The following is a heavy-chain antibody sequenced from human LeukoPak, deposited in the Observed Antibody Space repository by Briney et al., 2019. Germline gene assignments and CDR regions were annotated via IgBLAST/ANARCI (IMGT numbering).Heavy chain of an antibody. D-gene: IGHD6-19*01. CDR2: ISGYNGHT. Sequence: GASVKVSCKASGYTFTSYGINWVRQAPGQGLEWMGWISGYNGHTNYVQKMQGRVTMTTDTSMNTAYMELRSLRSDDTAVYYCARGPGIAVAGVFDYWGQGSLVTVSS. CDR1: GYTFTSYG. J-gene: IGHJ4*02. CDR3: ARGPGIAVAGVFDY. V-gene: IGHV1-18*04.